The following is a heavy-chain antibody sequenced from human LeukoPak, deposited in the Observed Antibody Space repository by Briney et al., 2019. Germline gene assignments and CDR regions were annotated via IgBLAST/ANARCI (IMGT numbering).Heavy chain of an antibody. Sequence: GASVKVSCKASGYTFTGYYMHWVRQAPGQGLEWMGWINPNSGGTNYAQKFQGRVTMTRDTSITTAYMELSSLRSDDTAVCYCARGLLVDTSGYNWFDPWGQGTLVTVSS. D-gene: IGHD6-19*01. CDR3: ARGLLVDTSGYNWFDP. CDR1: GYTFTGYY. V-gene: IGHV1-2*02. J-gene: IGHJ5*02. CDR2: INPNSGGT.